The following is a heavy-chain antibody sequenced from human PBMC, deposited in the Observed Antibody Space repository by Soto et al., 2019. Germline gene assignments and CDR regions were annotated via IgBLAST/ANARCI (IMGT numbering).Heavy chain of an antibody. CDR3: AKKSLPYGTGTGPNYFDY. J-gene: IGHJ4*02. V-gene: IGHV3-43*01. Sequence: GGSLRLSCAGSGFTFDDYTMQWVRQAPGKGLELVSLISWDGGSTYYADSVKGRFTISRDNSKNSLYLQMNSLRTEDTALYYCAKKSLPYGTGTGPNYFDYWGQGTLVTVSS. CDR2: ISWDGGST. CDR1: GFTFDDYT. D-gene: IGHD1-1*01.